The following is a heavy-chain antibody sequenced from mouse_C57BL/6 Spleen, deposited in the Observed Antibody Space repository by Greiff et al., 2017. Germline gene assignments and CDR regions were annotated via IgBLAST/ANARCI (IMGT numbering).Heavy chain of an antibody. CDR3: SRCASYYGSSHLYAMDY. J-gene: IGHJ4*01. CDR2: INPSNGGT. D-gene: IGHD1-1*01. CDR1: GYTFTSYW. Sequence: QVQLQQPGTELVKPGASVKLSCKASGYTFTSYWMHWVKQRPGHGLEWIGNINPSNGGTNYNEKFKSKATLTVDKSSSNAYMQLSSLTSEDAAVYYCSRCASYYGSSHLYAMDYWGQGTSVTVSS. V-gene: IGHV1-53*01.